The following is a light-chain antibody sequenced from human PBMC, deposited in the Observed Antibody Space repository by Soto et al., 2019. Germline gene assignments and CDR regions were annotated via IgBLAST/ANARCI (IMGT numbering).Light chain of an antibody. J-gene: IGKJ2*01. CDR1: QSVSSY. Sequence: EIVLTQSPATLSLSPGERATLSCRASQSVSSYLAWYQQKPGQAPRLLIYDASNRATGIPARFSGSGSGTDLTPTISSLEPEDFAVYYRQQRSNWPPTFGQGTKLEIK. CDR2: DAS. CDR3: QQRSNWPPT. V-gene: IGKV3-11*01.